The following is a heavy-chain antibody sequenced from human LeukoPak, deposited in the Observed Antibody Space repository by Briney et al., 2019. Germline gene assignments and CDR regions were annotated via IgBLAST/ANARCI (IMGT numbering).Heavy chain of an antibody. Sequence: PSETLSLTCSVSGYSINSGYFWGWIRQPPGKGLEWIGNVYHSGGTWYSPSLKSRVTISLDTSKNHFSLKLSSVTAAETAAYYCASGRITMIVVVTPPHYWGQGTLVTVSS. J-gene: IGHJ4*02. CDR1: GYSINSGYF. V-gene: IGHV4-38-2*01. D-gene: IGHD3-22*01. CDR2: VYHSGGT. CDR3: ASGRITMIVVVTPPHY.